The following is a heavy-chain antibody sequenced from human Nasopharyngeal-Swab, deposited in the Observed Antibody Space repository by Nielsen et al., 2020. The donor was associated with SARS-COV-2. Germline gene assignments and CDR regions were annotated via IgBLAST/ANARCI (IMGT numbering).Heavy chain of an antibody. Sequence: GKSLKISCAASGFPFDMYTLNWVRQAPGKGLEWVSAISSTGDYIYYAASVKGRFTVSRDNAKNSLYLQMNNLRAEDTAVYYCARDTPAMFAYWGQGTLVTVSS. CDR3: ARDTPAMFAY. CDR2: ISSTGDYI. CDR1: GFPFDMYT. J-gene: IGHJ4*02. V-gene: IGHV3-21*01.